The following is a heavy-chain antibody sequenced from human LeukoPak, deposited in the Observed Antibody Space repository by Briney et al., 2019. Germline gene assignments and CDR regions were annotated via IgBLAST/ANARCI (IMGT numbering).Heavy chain of an antibody. J-gene: IGHJ5*02. CDR3: ARDYLPVTSPGWFDP. CDR1: GFTFSSYS. Sequence: GGSLRLSCAASGFTFSSYSMNWVRQAPGKGLEWVSSISSSSSYIYYADSVKGRFTISRDNAKNSLYLQMNSLRAEDTAVYYCARDYLPVTSPGWFDPWGQGTLVTVSS. V-gene: IGHV3-21*01. D-gene: IGHD4-17*01. CDR2: ISSSSSYI.